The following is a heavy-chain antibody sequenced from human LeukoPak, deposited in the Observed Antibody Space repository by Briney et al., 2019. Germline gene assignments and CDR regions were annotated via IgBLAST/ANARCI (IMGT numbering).Heavy chain of an antibody. CDR3: ARDTYCSSTSCSPGGYFDY. D-gene: IGHD2-2*01. CDR2: INWNGGST. J-gene: IGHJ4*02. CDR1: GFTFDDYG. V-gene: IGHV3-20*04. Sequence: GGSLRLSCAASGFTFDDYGMSWVRQAPGKGLEWVSGINWNGGSTGYADSVEGRFTISRDNAKNSLYLQMNSLRAEDTALYYCARDTYCSSTSCSPGGYFDYWGQGTLVTVSS.